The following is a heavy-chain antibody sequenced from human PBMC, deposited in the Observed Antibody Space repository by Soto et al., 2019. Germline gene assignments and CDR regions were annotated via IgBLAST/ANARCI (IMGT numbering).Heavy chain of an antibody. Sequence: GVSLRLSCAASGFTFSSYGMHWVRQAPGKGLEWVAVIWYDGSNKYYADSVKGRFTISRDNSKNTLYLQMNSLRAEDTAVYYCARGNLATVTNYYYYGMDVWGQGTTVTVSS. CDR1: GFTFSSYG. CDR3: ARGNLATVTNYYYYGMDV. J-gene: IGHJ6*02. V-gene: IGHV3-33*01. CDR2: IWYDGSNK. D-gene: IGHD4-17*01.